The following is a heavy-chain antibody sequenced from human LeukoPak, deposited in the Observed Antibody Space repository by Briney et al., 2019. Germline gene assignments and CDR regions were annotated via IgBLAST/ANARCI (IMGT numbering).Heavy chain of an antibody. CDR2: IWNGGSDK. J-gene: IGHJ4*02. CDR1: GFTFSSYG. V-gene: IGHV3-33*06. Sequence: PGGSLRLSCAASGFTFSSYGMHWARQAPGKGLEWVAVIWNGGSDKYYADSVKGRFTISRDNSKNTLYLQMNSLRAEDTAVYYCAKPTRGSGSFLIDFWGQGTLVTGSS. D-gene: IGHD1-26*01. CDR3: AKPTRGSGSFLIDF.